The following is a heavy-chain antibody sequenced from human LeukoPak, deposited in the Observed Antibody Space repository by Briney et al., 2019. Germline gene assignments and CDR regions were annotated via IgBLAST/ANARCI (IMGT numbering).Heavy chain of an antibody. D-gene: IGHD3-22*01. CDR1: RFTFSSYS. V-gene: IGHV3-74*01. CDR2: INSDGGST. CDR3: ARDFERHDSSACGY. Sequence: GGSLRLSCAASRFTFSSYSMNWVRQAPGKGLVWVSRINSDGGSTSYADSVKGRFTISRDNAKNTLYLQMNSLRAEDTAVYYCARDFERHDSSACGYWGQGTLVTVSS. J-gene: IGHJ4*02.